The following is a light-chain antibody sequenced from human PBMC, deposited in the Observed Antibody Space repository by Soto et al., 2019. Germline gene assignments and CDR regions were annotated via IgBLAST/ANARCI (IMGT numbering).Light chain of an antibody. CDR2: DAS. J-gene: IGKJ2*01. CDR3: QQYKVYPYT. Sequence: DIQMTQSPSTLSASVGDRVTITCRASQSISSWLAWYQQKPGKAPKLLIYDASSLESGVPSRFSGSGSGTEFTLTISSLQTDDFATFYCQQYKVYPYTFGQGTRLDIQ. CDR1: QSISSW. V-gene: IGKV1-5*01.